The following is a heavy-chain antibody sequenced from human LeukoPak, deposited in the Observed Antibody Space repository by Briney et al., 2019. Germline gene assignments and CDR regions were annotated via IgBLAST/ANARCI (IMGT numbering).Heavy chain of an antibody. CDR2: INHSGST. V-gene: IGHV4-34*01. J-gene: IGHJ5*02. D-gene: IGHD3-10*01. CDR1: GGSFSGYY. Sequence: SETLSLTCAVYGGSFSGYYWSWIRQPPGKGLEWIGEINHSGSTNYNPSLKSRVTISVDTSENQFSLKLSSVTAADTAVYYCATLSLWFGESGFDPWGQGTLVTVSS. CDR3: ATLSLWFGESGFDP.